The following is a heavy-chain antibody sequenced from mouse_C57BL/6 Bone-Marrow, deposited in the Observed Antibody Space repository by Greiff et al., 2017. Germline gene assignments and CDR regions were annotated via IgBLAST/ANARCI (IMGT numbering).Heavy chain of an antibody. CDR2: IYPGGGYT. J-gene: IGHJ2*01. CDR1: GYTFTNYW. CDR3: ATYYGNSYFDY. Sequence: QVQLKQSGAELVRPGTSVKMSCKASGYTFTNYWIGWAKQRPGHGLEWIGDIYPGGGYTNYNEKFKGKATLTADKSSSTAYMQFSSLTSEDSAIYDCATYYGNSYFDYWGQGTTLTVSS. D-gene: IGHD2-10*01. V-gene: IGHV1-63*01.